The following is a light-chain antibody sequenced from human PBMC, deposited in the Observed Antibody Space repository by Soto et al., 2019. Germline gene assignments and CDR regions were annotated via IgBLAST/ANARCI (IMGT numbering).Light chain of an antibody. CDR2: GAS. CDR1: QGISSY. V-gene: IGKV1-9*01. Sequence: DIQLTQSPSFLSASVGDRVSITCRASQGISSYLAWYQQRPGKAPNLLMYGASTLQRGVPSRFSGSASGTTFTLTINHLQPEDFATYYCQQLNNFPRTFGQGTKVE. CDR3: QQLNNFPRT. J-gene: IGKJ1*01.